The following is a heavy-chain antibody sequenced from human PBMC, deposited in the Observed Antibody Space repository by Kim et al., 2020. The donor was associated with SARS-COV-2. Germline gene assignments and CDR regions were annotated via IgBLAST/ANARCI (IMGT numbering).Heavy chain of an antibody. D-gene: IGHD6-13*01. CDR2: IYYSGST. Sequence: SQTLSLTCTVSGGSISSGGYYWSWIRQHPGKGLEWIGYIYYSGSTYYNPSLKSRVTISVDTSKNQFSLKLSSVTAADTAVYYCARMYSSSWSKLGGDYFDYWGQGTLVTVSS. J-gene: IGHJ4*02. V-gene: IGHV4-31*03. CDR1: GGSISSGGYY. CDR3: ARMYSSSWSKLGGDYFDY.